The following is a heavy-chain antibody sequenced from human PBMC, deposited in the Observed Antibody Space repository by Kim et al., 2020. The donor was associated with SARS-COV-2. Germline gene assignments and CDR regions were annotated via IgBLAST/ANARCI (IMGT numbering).Heavy chain of an antibody. Sequence: GGSLRLSCAASGFTFTPKAMNGVRQAPGKGLEWVSGIGGDEKAYHADSVRGRFTISRDNSKNTLFLQMNSLRADDTAIYYCAKDIWDFSGNDYWGQGTLVTVSS. V-gene: IGHV3-23*01. CDR1: GFTFTPKA. J-gene: IGHJ4*02. CDR2: IGGDEKA. D-gene: IGHD1-26*01. CDR3: AKDIWDFSGNDY.